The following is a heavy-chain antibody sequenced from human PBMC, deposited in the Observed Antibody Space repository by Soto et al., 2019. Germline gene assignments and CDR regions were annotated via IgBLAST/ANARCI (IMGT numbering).Heavy chain of an antibody. CDR2: ISYDGSNK. V-gene: IGHV3-30-3*01. D-gene: IGHD2-21*02. Sequence: GGSVRLSCAASGVSFSSYAMHWVRQAPGKGLEWVAVISYDGSNKYYADSVKGRFTISRDNSKNTLYLQMNSLRAEDTAVYYCAKDLHVVVTAPSYWGQGTLVTVSS. CDR1: GVSFSSYA. CDR3: AKDLHVVVTAPSY. J-gene: IGHJ4*02.